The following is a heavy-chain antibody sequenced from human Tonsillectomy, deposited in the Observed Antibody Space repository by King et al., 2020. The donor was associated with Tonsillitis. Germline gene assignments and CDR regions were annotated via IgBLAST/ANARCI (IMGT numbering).Heavy chain of an antibody. Sequence: VQLVESGGGLEQPGGSLRLSCAASGFSFSSYAMSWVRQAPGKGLEWVSVISGSGGSTYYADSVKGRFTISRDNSKNTLYLQMNSLRAEDTAVYYCTKGGSHSGSSGGFQYWGQGTLVTVSS. D-gene: IGHD1-26*01. CDR1: GFSFSSYA. J-gene: IGHJ1*01. CDR3: TKGGSHSGSSGGFQY. V-gene: IGHV3-23*04. CDR2: ISGSGGST.